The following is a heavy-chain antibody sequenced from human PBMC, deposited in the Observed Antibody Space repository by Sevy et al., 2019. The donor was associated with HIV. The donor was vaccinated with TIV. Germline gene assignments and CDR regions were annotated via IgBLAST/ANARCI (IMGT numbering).Heavy chain of an antibody. CDR3: ARDGSSGGLFLKDYYYFSMDV. V-gene: IGHV3-30*04. D-gene: IGHD3-16*01. J-gene: IGHJ6*02. Sequence: GWSLRLSCAASGFTFSSYAMHWVRQAPGKGLEWVAVISYDGNNKYHADSVKDRFTICRTNSKNTLYLQMNSLRAEDTYVYYCARDGSSGGLFLKDYYYFSMDVWGQGTTVTVSS. CDR1: GFTFSSYA. CDR2: ISYDGNNK.